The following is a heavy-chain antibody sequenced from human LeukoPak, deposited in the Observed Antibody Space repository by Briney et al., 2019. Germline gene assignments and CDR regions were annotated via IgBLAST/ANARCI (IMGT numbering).Heavy chain of an antibody. D-gene: IGHD1-26*01. V-gene: IGHV4-4*07. CDR1: GDSISSYY. J-gene: IGHJ4*02. CDR2: INTSGIT. Sequence: SETLSLTCTVSGDSISSYYWSWIRQPAGKGLEWIGRINTSGITNYNPSLKSRVTMSVDTSKNQSSLKLSSVTAADTALYYCAGVRSENYDYWGQGTLVTVSS. CDR3: AGVRSENYDY.